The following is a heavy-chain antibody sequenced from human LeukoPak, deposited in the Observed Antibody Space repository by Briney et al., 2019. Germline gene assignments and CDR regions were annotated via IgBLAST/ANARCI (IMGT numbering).Heavy chain of an antibody. CDR2: ISTDGKDK. V-gene: IGHV3-30*18. CDR1: GFSLSNYA. J-gene: IGHJ4*02. D-gene: IGHD2-2*01. Sequence: GGSLRLSCAASGFSLSNYAMHWVRQAPGKGLEWVTVISTDGKDKKYADSVKGRFAISRDNSKNTLDLQMNSLRVEDMAVYYCAKDQKWGPADYYFDSWGQGTLVTVSS. CDR3: AKDQKWGPADYYFDS.